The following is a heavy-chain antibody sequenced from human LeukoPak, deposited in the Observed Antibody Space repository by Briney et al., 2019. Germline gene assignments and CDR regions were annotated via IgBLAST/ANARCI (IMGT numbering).Heavy chain of an antibody. CDR2: INPKNGDT. V-gene: IGHV1-2*02. D-gene: IGHD2-15*01. CDR1: GYSFTGYF. Sequence: ASVTVSCKASGYSFTGYFMHWVRQAPGQGLEWMGWINPKNGDTNYAQNFQGRVTMTRDTSISTVYMEVSWLRSDDTAVYYCAMILCATGSPTYYLDYWGQGTLVTVSP. J-gene: IGHJ4*02. CDR3: AMILCATGSPTYYLDY.